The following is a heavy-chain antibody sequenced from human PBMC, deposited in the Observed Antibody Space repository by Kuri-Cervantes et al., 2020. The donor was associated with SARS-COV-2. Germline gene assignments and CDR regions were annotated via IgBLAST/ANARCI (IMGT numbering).Heavy chain of an antibody. J-gene: IGHJ6*02. V-gene: IGHV4-31*02. CDR2: IYYSGST. CDR1: GGSFSGYY. D-gene: IGHD3-3*01. CDR3: ARAGVGDFWSGHYGMDV. Sequence: SQTLSLTCAVYGGSFSGYYWSWIRQHPGKGLEWIGYIYYSGSTYYNPSLKSRVTISVDTSKNQFSLKLSSVTAADTAVYYCARAGVGDFWSGHYGMDVWGQGTMVTVSS.